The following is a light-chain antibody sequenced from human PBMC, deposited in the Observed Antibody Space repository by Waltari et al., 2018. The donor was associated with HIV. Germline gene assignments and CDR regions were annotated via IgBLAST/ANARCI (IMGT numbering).Light chain of an antibody. CDR1: SSNIGHNY. Sequence: QSVLTQPPSVSAAPGQKVTISCSGSSSNIGHNYVSWYQQLPGTAPKPVIYDNKKRPSGIPDRFSGSKTGTSATLDITGLQTGDEADYYCGTWDSSLSAGVFGGGTKLTVL. CDR2: DNK. J-gene: IGLJ2*01. CDR3: GTWDSSLSAGV. V-gene: IGLV1-51*01.